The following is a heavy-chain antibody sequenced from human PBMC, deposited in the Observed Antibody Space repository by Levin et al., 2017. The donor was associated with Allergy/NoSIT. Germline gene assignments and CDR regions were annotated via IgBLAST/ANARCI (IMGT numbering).Heavy chain of an antibody. J-gene: IGHJ6*02. D-gene: IGHD3-3*01. Sequence: SETLSLTCTVSGGSISSYYWSWIRQPPGKGLEWIGYIYYSGSTNYNPSLKSRVTISVDTSKNQFSLKLSSVTAADTAVYYCARDSGYDFWRGTYYYGYGMDAWGQGTTVTVSS. CDR1: GGSISSYY. CDR3: ARDSGYDFWRGTYYYGYGMDA. CDR2: IYYSGST. V-gene: IGHV4-59*01.